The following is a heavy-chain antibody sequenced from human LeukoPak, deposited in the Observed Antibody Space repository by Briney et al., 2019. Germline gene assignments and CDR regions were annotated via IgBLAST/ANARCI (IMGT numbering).Heavy chain of an antibody. J-gene: IGHJ4*02. CDR1: GFTFTSSA. Sequence: GASVKVSCKASGFTFTSSAVQWVRQARGQRLEWIGWIIVGSGNTKYAQNFQERVTITRDMSTITAYMELSSLRSEDTAVYYCAADPPYTSSSGYWGQGTLVTLSS. CDR3: AADPPYTSSSGY. D-gene: IGHD6-6*01. CDR2: IIVGSGNT. V-gene: IGHV1-58*01.